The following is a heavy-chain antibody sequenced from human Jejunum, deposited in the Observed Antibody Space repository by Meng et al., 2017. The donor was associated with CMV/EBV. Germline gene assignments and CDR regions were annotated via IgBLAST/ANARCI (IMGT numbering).Heavy chain of an antibody. D-gene: IGHD4-17*01. CDR1: GLNVSSNY. Sequence: GHLDESGGGLIQPGGSLRLSCRVSGLNVSSNYMTWVRQAPGKGLEWVSVLYNGGSTHYADSVKGRFTISRDNSRNTLYLQMTSLRAEDTAVYYCARGTMTTNFEYWGQGTLVTVSS. CDR3: ARGTMTTNFEY. V-gene: IGHV3-53*01. CDR2: LYNGGST. J-gene: IGHJ4*02.